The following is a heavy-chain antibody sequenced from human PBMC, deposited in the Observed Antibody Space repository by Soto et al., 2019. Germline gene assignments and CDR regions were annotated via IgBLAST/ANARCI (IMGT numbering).Heavy chain of an antibody. CDR2: IIPIFGTA. V-gene: IGHV1-69*06. J-gene: IGHJ4*02. D-gene: IGHD1-26*01. CDR1: GGTFSSYA. Sequence: SVKVSCKASGGTFSSYAISWVRQAPGQGLEWMGGIIPIFGTADYAQKFQGRVTITADKSTSTAYMELSSLRSEDTAVYYCASGIVGATRAPLYYFDYWGQGTLVTVSS. CDR3: ASGIVGATRAPLYYFDY.